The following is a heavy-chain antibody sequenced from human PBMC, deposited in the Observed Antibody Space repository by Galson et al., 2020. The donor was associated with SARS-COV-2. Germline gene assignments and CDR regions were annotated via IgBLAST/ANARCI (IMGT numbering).Heavy chain of an antibody. Sequence: GGSLRLSCSASGFTFSRYALHWVRQAPGKGLEFVSAINTHGGSTYYANSVKGRFTISRDNSKNTVYLQMGSLRIDDMGVYYCARSIPDDYGDPHYYYGMDFWGQGTTLTVSS. CDR2: INTHGGST. J-gene: IGHJ6*02. CDR1: GFTFSRYA. D-gene: IGHD4-17*01. V-gene: IGHV3-64*01. CDR3: ARSIPDDYGDPHYYYGMDF.